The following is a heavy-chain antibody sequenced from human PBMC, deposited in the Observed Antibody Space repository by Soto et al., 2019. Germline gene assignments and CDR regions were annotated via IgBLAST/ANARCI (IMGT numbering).Heavy chain of an antibody. CDR1: GYRFSDYY. D-gene: IGHD5-12*01. Sequence: GASVKVSCKASGYRFSDYYLHWVRQAPGQGPEWMGWMNPNSGDTKYAQKFKGRVTMTRDTSVRTAFMELNWLKSDDTAVYYCARESGGATATLDYYYFYMDVWGIGTTVTV. J-gene: IGHJ6*03. CDR3: ARESGGATATLDYYYFYMDV. CDR2: MNPNSGDT. V-gene: IGHV1-2*02.